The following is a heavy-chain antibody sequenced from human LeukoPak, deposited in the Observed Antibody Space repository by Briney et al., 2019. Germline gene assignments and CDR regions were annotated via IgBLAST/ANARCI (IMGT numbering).Heavy chain of an antibody. J-gene: IGHJ4*02. V-gene: IGHV3-7*01. D-gene: IGHD3-10*01. CDR3: ARDRWFGESLPAHFEY. CDR1: GFTFSHYW. Sequence: GGSLRLSCAVSGFTFSHYWMNWVRQAPGKGLEWVANIQHDGSQKYYVESVKGRFTIPRDNAKNSLFLQMNSLRVEDTAFYYCARDRWFGESLPAHFEYWGQGTLVTVSS. CDR2: IQHDGSQK.